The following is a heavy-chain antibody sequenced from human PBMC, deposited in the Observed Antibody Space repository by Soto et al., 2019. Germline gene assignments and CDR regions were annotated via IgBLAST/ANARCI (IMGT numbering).Heavy chain of an antibody. J-gene: IGHJ5*02. CDR3: ARGRPAIATRWFDP. Sequence: PSETLSLTCAVFGGSFSDSYWSWTRQSPGKGLEWIGEITSSGSTYYNPSLKSRVTISGDTSKNQFSLEVRSVTAADTAVYYCARGRPAIATRWFDPWGQGTLVTVSS. CDR1: GGSFSDSY. V-gene: IGHV4-34*01. CDR2: ITSSGST. D-gene: IGHD1-1*01.